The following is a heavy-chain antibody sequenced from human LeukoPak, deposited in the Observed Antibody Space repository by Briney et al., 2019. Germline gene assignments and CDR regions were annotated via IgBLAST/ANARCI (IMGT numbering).Heavy chain of an antibody. V-gene: IGHV3-30-3*01. Sequence: GRSLRLSCAASGFTFSSYAMHWVRQAPGKGLEWVAVISYDGSNKYYADSVKGRFTISRDNSKNTLYLQMNSLRAEDTAVYYCARDHSSSSSYYFDYWGQGTLVTVSS. D-gene: IGHD6-6*01. J-gene: IGHJ4*02. CDR2: ISYDGSNK. CDR1: GFTFSSYA. CDR3: ARDHSSSSSYYFDY.